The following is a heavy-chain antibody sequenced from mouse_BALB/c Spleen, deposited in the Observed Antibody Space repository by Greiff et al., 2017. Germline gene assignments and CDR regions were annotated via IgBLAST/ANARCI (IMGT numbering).Heavy chain of an antibody. Sequence: QVQLKQSGAELVRPGASVTLSCKASGYTFTDYEMHWVKQTPVHGLEWIGAIDPETGGTAYNQKFKGKATLTADKSSSTAYMELRSLTSEDSAVYYCTRADYYGSSYRFAYWGQGTLVTVSA. CDR1: GYTFTDYE. CDR2: IDPETGGT. V-gene: IGHV1-15*01. CDR3: TRADYYGSSYRFAY. D-gene: IGHD1-1*01. J-gene: IGHJ3*01.